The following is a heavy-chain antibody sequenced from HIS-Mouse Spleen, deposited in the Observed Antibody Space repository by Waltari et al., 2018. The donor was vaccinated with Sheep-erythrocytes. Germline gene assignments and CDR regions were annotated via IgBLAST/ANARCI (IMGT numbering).Heavy chain of an antibody. V-gene: IGHV2-5*02. D-gene: IGHD3-3*01. J-gene: IGHJ5*02. CDR1: GFSLSTSGVG. CDR2: IYWDNDK. CDR3: AHVSENYDFWSGYYGYNWFDP. Sequence: QITLKESGPTLVKPTQTLTLTCTFSGFSLSTSGVGVGWIRQPPGKALGWLALIYWDNDKRYSPSLKSRLNITKDTSKNQVVLTMTNMEPVETATYYCAHVSENYDFWSGYYGYNWFDPWSQGTLVTVSS.